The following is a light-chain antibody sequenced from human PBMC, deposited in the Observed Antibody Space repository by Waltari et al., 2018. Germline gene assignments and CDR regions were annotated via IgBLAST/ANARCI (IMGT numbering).Light chain of an antibody. J-gene: IGLJ7*01. V-gene: IGLV1-51*02. CDR3: GTWDSSLSGAV. Sequence: QSVLTQPPSVSAAPGQRVTISCSGGRSNIGNNYVFWYRQFPGTDPNLPVYEVTERPSGLAGRFSGAKSGTSTTLDITGLQAGDEADYYCGTWDSSLSGAVFGGGTHLTVL. CDR1: RSNIGNNY. CDR2: EVT.